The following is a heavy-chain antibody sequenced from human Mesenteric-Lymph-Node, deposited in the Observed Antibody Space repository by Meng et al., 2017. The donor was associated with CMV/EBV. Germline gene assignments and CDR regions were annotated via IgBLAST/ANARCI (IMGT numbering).Heavy chain of an antibody. CDR3: GTSSPPYRGWPSTWFDP. Sequence: SISSSSYYWGWIRQPPGKGLEWIGSIYYSGSTYYNPSLKSRVTISVHTSPNQFSLKLSSVTAADPAVYYCGTSSPPYRGWPSTWFDPWGQGTLVTVSS. V-gene: IGHV4-39*01. CDR2: IYYSGST. D-gene: IGHD3-10*01. CDR1: SISSSSYY. J-gene: IGHJ5*02.